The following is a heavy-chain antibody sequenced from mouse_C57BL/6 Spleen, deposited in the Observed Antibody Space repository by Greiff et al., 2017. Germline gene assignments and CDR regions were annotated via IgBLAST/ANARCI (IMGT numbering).Heavy chain of an antibody. CDR1: GYTFTSYW. J-gene: IGHJ4*01. V-gene: IGHV1-50*01. CDR2: IDPSDSYT. CDR3: ARRIYYGYEDEAMDY. Sequence: QVQLQQPGAELVKPGASVKLSCKASGYTFTSYWMQWVKQRPGQGLEWIGEIDPSDSYTNYNQKFKGKATLTVDTSSSTAYMQLSSLTSEDAAVYYCARRIYYGYEDEAMDYWGQGTSVTVSS. D-gene: IGHD2-2*01.